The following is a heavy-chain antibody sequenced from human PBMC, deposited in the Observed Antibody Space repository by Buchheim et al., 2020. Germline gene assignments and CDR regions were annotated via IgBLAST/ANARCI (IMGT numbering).Heavy chain of an antibody. D-gene: IGHD2-8*01. J-gene: IGHJ5*02. CDR1: GYTFTSYA. Sequence: QVQLVQSGAEVKKPGASVKVSCKASGYTFTSYAMHWVRQAPGQRLEWMGWINAGNGNTKYSQKFQGRVTITRDTSASTAYMELSSLRSEDTAVYYCAREERYCTNGVCYTPSSPWFDPWGQGTL. CDR3: AREERYCTNGVCYTPSSPWFDP. CDR2: INAGNGNT. V-gene: IGHV1-3*01.